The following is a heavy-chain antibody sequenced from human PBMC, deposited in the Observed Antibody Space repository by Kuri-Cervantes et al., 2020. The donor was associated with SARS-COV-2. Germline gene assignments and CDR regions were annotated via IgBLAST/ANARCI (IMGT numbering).Heavy chain of an antibody. D-gene: IGHD3-9*01. CDR2: IYHSGST. CDR3: ARDTGILTGYTIDY. CDR1: GYSISSGYY. J-gene: IGHJ4*02. V-gene: IGHV4-38-2*02. Sequence: SQTLSLTCAVSGYSISSGYYWGWIRQPPGKGLEWIGSIYHSGSTYYNPSLKSRVTISVDTSKNQFSLKLSSVTAADTAVYYCARDTGILTGYTIDYWGQGTLVTVSS.